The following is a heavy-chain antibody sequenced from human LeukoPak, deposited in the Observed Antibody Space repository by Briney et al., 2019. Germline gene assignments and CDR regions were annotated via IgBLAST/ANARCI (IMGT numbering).Heavy chain of an antibody. D-gene: IGHD1-26*01. CDR1: GFTFSRYG. J-gene: IGHJ4*02. CDR3: AKEYSGSFYY. CDR2: IRYDGSNK. V-gene: IGHV3-30*02. Sequence: GGSLRLSCAASGFTFSRYGMHWVRQAPGKGLEWAAFIRYDGSNKNYADSVKGRFTISRDNSKNTLYLQMNSLRPEDTAVYHCAKEYSGSFYYWGQGILVTVSS.